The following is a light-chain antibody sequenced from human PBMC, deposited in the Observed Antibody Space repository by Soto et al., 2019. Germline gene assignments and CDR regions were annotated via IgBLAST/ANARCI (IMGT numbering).Light chain of an antibody. CDR2: GAS. V-gene: IGKV1-12*01. CDR1: HGISTN. J-gene: IGKJ5*01. CDR3: QQANRVPLS. Sequence: IQMTQSPSSVSSSVGDRITIPRRASHGISTNLAWYQQKPGKAPKLLIYGASSLQSGVPPRFSGSGSGTDFTLTISSLQPEDFAIYYCQQANRVPLSFGQGTRLE.